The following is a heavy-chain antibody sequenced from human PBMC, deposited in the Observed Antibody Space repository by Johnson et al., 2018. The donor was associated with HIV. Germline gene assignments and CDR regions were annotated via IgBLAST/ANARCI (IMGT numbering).Heavy chain of an antibody. Sequence: MHWVRQAPGKGLEWVTVIWYDGSNKYYADSVKGRFTISRDNAKNSLYLQMNSLRAEDTALYYCARSRQVGTPDAFDIWGQGTMVTVSS. CDR3: ARSRQVGTPDAFDI. D-gene: IGHD1-14*01. V-gene: IGHV3-33*03. CDR2: IWYDGSNK. J-gene: IGHJ3*02.